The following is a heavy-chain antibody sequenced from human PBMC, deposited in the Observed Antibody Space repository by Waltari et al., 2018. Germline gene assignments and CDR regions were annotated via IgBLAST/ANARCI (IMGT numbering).Heavy chain of an antibody. J-gene: IGHJ4*02. CDR1: GFTFSSYA. D-gene: IGHD3-22*01. CDR3: ARDDFPDSSGPTADY. V-gene: IGHV3-30-3*01. Sequence: QVQLVESGGGVVQPGRSLRLSCAASGFTFSSYAMHWVRQAPGKGLEWVAVISYDGSNKYYADSVKGRFTISRDNSKNTLYLQMNSLRAEDTAVYYCARDDFPDSSGPTADYWGQGTLVTVSS. CDR2: ISYDGSNK.